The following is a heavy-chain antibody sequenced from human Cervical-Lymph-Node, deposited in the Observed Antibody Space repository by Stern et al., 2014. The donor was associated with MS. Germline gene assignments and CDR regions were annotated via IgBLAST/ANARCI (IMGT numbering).Heavy chain of an antibody. CDR3: ARGRPATDY. Sequence: VQLVESGAEVKKPGSSVKVSCKASGGTFSSYVISWVRQAPGQGLEWMGGIIPIFGTANYAQNFQGRVTITADKPTSTAYMELSSRSSEDTALYYWARGRPATDYWGQGTLVTVSS. V-gene: IGHV1-69*06. CDR2: IIPIFGTA. J-gene: IGHJ4*02. CDR1: GGTFSSYV.